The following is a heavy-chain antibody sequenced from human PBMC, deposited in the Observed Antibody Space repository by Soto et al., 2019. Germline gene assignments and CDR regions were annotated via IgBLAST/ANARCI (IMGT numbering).Heavy chain of an antibody. CDR1: GFSLSTSGVG. Sequence: QITLKESAPTLVKPTQTLTLTCTFSGFSLSTSGVGVGWIRQPPGKALEWLALIYWDDDKRYSPSLKRRLTITKDTSKIQMVITMTNLDPVDTATDYCAHSWYCSVGSCYYSNRFDPWGQGTLVTVSS. CDR2: IYWDDDK. CDR3: AHSWYCSVGSCYYSNRFDP. V-gene: IGHV2-5*02. D-gene: IGHD2-15*01. J-gene: IGHJ5*02.